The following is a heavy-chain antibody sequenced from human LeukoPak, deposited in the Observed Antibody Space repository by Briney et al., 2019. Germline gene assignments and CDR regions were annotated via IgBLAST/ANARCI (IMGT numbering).Heavy chain of an antibody. D-gene: IGHD1-14*01. CDR1: GFTFSSYW. CDR2: IDNDGSDT. Sequence: GGSLRLSCAASGFTFSSYWIHWVRQTPGKGLAWVSRIDNDGSDTIFADSVKGRFTLSRDNAKNTVYLQMNSLRAEDTAVYYCARGGFHHGFDIWGQGTMVTVS. CDR3: ARGGFHHGFDI. V-gene: IGHV3-74*01. J-gene: IGHJ3*02.